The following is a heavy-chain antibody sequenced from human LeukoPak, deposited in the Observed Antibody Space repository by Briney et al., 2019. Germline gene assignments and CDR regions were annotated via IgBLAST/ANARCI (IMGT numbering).Heavy chain of an antibody. J-gene: IGHJ4*02. Sequence: GGSLRLSCAASGFTFSDYYMSWIRQAPGKGLQWVSYISRSGTTIYYADSVKGRFTISRDNAKNSLYLQMNSLRAEDTAVYYCASLGEQWLVQYLHYWGQGTLVTVSS. D-gene: IGHD6-19*01. V-gene: IGHV3-11*01. CDR3: ASLGEQWLVQYLHY. CDR1: GFTFSDYY. CDR2: ISRSGTTI.